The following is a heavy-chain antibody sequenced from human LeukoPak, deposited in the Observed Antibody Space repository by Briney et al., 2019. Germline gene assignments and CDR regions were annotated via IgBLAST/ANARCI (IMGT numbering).Heavy chain of an antibody. CDR2: ISGGGGST. CDR1: GFTFSSYA. Sequence: GGSLRLSCAASGFTFSSYAMSWVRQAPGKGLDWVSAISGGGGSTYYADSVKGRFTISRDNSKNTLYLLMNSLRAEDTAVYHCAKDSEYSGSDYWGQGTLVTVSS. V-gene: IGHV3-23*01. D-gene: IGHD1-26*01. J-gene: IGHJ4*02. CDR3: AKDSEYSGSDY.